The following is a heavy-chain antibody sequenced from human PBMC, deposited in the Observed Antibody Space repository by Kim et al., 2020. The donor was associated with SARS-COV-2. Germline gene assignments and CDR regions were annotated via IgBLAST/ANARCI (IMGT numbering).Heavy chain of an antibody. J-gene: IGHJ6*02. CDR2: IWYDGSNK. CDR3: ARVGYYDSHIWWGEMDV. CDR1: GFTFSSYG. D-gene: IGHD3-22*01. Sequence: GGSLRLSCAASGFTFSSYGMHWVRQAPGKGLEWVAVIWYDGSNKYYADYVKGRFTISRDNYKNTLYLQMNSLRAEDTAVYYCARVGYYDSHIWWGEMDVWGQGTTVTVSS. V-gene: IGHV3-33*01.